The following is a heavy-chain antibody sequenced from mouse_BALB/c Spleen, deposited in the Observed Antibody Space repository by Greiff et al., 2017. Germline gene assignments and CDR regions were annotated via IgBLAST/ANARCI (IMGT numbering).Heavy chain of an antibody. CDR1: GYSITSDYA. CDR2: ISYSGST. D-gene: IGHD2-1*01. CDR3: ARVGNYGEYYFDY. Sequence: EVQLQESGPGLVKPSQSLSLTCTVTGYSITSDYAWNWIRQFPGNKLEWMGYISYSGSTSYNPSLKSRISITRDTSKNQFFLQLNSVTTEDTATYYCARVGNYGEYYFDYWGQGTTLTVSS. V-gene: IGHV3-2*02. J-gene: IGHJ2*01.